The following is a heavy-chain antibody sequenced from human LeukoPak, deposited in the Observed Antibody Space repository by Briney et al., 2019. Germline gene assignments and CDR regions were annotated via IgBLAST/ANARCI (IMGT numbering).Heavy chain of an antibody. CDR2: MWYDESKE. Sequence: GGSLRLSCAASGFTFSNYGMRWVRQAPGKGLEWVAVMWYDESKEYSGDSVKGRFTISRDKSKNTLYLQMNSLRAEDTAVYYCARDPYYGSGKYYHGMDLWGQGTTVTVSS. CDR1: GFTFSNYG. V-gene: IGHV3-33*01. D-gene: IGHD3-10*01. J-gene: IGHJ6*02. CDR3: ARDPYYGSGKYYHGMDL.